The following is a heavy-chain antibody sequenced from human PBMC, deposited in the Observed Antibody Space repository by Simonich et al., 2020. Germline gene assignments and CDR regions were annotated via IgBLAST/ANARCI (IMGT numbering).Heavy chain of an antibody. CDR3: ARHAGFAFDI. V-gene: IGHV4-39*01. CDR2: IYTSGST. Sequence: QLQLQESGPGLVKPSETLSLTCTVSGGSISSSSYYWGWIRQPPGKGLEWIGSIYTSGSTSYNPSLKSRVTISVDTSKNQFSLKLSSVTAADTAVYYCARHAGFAFDIWGQGTMVTVSS. J-gene: IGHJ3*02. CDR1: GGSISSSSYY. D-gene: IGHD6-13*01.